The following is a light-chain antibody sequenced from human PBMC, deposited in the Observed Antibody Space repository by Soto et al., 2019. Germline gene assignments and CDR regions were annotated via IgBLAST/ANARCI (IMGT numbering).Light chain of an antibody. J-gene: IGKJ1*01. CDR1: QSVSNNY. V-gene: IGKV3-20*01. Sequence: EIVLTQSPGTLSLSPGERATLSCRASQSVSNNYLGWYQQKPGQAPRLLVYGASRRATGIPDRFSGSGSGTDFTLTLSGLEAEDFAVYYWQQYGNSRPWTFGQGTKVEI. CDR3: QQYGNSRPWT. CDR2: GAS.